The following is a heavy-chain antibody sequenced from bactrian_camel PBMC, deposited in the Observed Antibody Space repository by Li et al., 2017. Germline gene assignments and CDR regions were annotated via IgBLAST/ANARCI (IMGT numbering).Heavy chain of an antibody. V-gene: IGHV3S1*01. CDR3: AKGILGGSWFDGSTSNY. CDR1: EDVYSSIC. CDR2: ISSGGGTT. Sequence: VESGGGSVQAGGSLRLSCAASEDVYSSICMGWFRQAPGKGLEWVSRISSGGGTTTYADSVKGRFTISRDNAKNTLYLQLNSVKTEDTAMYYCAKGILGGSWFDGSTSNYWGQGTQVTVS. J-gene: IGHJ4*01. D-gene: IGHD3*01.